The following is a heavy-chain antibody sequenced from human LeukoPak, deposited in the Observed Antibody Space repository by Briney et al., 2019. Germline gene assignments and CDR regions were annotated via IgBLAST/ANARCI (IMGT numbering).Heavy chain of an antibody. CDR1: GGSISSYY. Sequence: SETLSLTCTVSGGSISSYYWGWIRQPPGKGLEWIGSIYYSGSTYYNPSLKSRVTISVDTSKNQFSLKLSSVTAADTAVYYCARIVRLATSFDYWGQGTLVTVSS. J-gene: IGHJ4*02. CDR3: ARIVRLATSFDY. V-gene: IGHV4-39*01. D-gene: IGHD3-10*01. CDR2: IYYSGST.